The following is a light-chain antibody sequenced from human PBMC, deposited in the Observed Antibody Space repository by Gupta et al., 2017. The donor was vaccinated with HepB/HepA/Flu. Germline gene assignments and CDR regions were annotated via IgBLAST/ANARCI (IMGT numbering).Light chain of an antibody. CDR2: DVS. J-gene: IGLJ2*01. CDR3: SSDTSRSTLV. CDR1: SSDVGGYEY. V-gene: IGLV2-14*03. Sequence: QSALTQPASVSGSPGQSITISCTGTSSDVGGYEYVSWYQQHPGKAPKLVIYDVSNRPAGVSSRFSGSKSGKTASLTISGRQEEDEADYYCSSDTSRSTLVFGGGTKVTVL.